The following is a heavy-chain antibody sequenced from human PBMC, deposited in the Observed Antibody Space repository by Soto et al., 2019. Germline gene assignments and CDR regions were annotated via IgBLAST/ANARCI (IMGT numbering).Heavy chain of an antibody. CDR1: GYSFANNG. V-gene: IGHV1-18*01. D-gene: IGHD3-10*01. CDR3: AKSHGSGRADF. CDR2: ISGYNGNT. Sequence: QIQLVQSGAEVKKPGASVKVSCRASGYSFANNGITWVRQAPGQGLEWMGWISGYNGNTKYAQSVQDRVTMTTDTSRSTAYMELRRLRSDDTAVYYCAKSHGSGRADFWGQGTLVTVSS. J-gene: IGHJ4*02.